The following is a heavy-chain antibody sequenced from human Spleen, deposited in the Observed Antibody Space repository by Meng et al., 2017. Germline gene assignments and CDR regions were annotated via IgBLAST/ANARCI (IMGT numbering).Heavy chain of an antibody. Sequence: ASVKVSCKASGYTFNVYYMHWVRQAPGQGLQWMGRINPNSGGTNYAQQFQGRVTMTRDSSISTAYMELSGLRSDDTAMYYCARDEDISAAGKLFGDYWGQGTLVTVSS. D-gene: IGHD6-25*01. J-gene: IGHJ4*02. CDR2: INPNSGGT. CDR3: ARDEDISAAGKLFGDY. CDR1: GYTFNVYY. V-gene: IGHV1-2*06.